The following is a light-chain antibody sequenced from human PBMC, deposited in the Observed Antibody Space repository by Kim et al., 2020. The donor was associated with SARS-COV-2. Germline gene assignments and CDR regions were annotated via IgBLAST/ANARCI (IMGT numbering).Light chain of an antibody. CDR1: QSIRHSDGKAS. CDR3: MQSMQLQYS. CDR2: EVS. Sequence: QPASMSCKSSQSIRHSDGKASLFWYMQKPGQPPHLLIYEVSTRFSGVPDRISGSGSGTDFTLRISRVEAEDAGVYYCMQSMQLQYSFGQGTKLEI. V-gene: IGKV2D-29*01. J-gene: IGKJ2*03.